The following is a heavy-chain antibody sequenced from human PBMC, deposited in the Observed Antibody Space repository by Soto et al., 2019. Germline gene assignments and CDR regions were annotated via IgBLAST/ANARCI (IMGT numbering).Heavy chain of an antibody. CDR3: ARGGLWFGEFDY. CDR2: IYYSGST. J-gene: IGHJ4*02. V-gene: IGHV4-31*03. D-gene: IGHD3-10*01. CDR1: GGSISSGGYY. Sequence: PSETLSLTCTVSGGSISSGGYYWSWIRQHPGKGLEWIGYIYYSGSTYYNPSLKSRVTISVDTSKNQFSLKLSSVTAADTAVYYCARGGLWFGEFDYWGQGTLVTVSS.